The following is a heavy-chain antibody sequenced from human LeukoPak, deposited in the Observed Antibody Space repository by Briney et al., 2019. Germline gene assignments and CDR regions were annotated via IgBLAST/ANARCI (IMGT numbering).Heavy chain of an antibody. V-gene: IGHV3-30*18. D-gene: IGHD6-25*01. J-gene: IGHJ4*02. CDR2: ISYDGSNK. Sequence: GGSLRLSCAASGFTFSRFGIHWVRQVPGKGLEWVAVISYDGSNKYYGDSVKGRFTISRDNSKNTLYLQMNSLRAEDTAVYYCAKDDAQSIAAAGLFDHWGQGTLVTVSS. CDR1: GFTFSRFG. CDR3: AKDDAQSIAAAGLFDH.